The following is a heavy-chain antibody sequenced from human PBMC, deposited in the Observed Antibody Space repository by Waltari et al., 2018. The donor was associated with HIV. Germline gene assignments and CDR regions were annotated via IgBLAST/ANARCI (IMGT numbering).Heavy chain of an antibody. CDR2: ISGSGGST. CDR1: GFIFSNSA. Sequence: EVQVLESGGGLAQPGGSLRLSCAGSGFIFSNSAMSWVRQAPGKGLEWVSAISGSGGSTHYADSVKGRFTISRDNSKNTLYLQMNSLRAEDTAVYYCAEDLLSSSYRNGEYWGQGTLVTVSS. J-gene: IGHJ4*02. V-gene: IGHV3-23*01. CDR3: AEDLLSSSYRNGEY. D-gene: IGHD3-16*02.